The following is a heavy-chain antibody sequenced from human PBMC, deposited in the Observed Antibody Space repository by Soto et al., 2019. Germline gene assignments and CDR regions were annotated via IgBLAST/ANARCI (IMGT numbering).Heavy chain of an antibody. CDR1: GGSIANNNYF. V-gene: IGHV4-39*01. Sequence: SETLSLTCTVFGGSIANNNYFWGWVRQPPGKGLEWIGSAAYSGGTYKNPSLKSRVTVSVDTSKNQFSLKLTSVTAADTAVYYCAKVVVGATSHSDFDSWGQGTLVTVSS. D-gene: IGHD2-15*01. CDR2: AAYSGGT. CDR3: AKVVVGATSHSDFDS. J-gene: IGHJ4*02.